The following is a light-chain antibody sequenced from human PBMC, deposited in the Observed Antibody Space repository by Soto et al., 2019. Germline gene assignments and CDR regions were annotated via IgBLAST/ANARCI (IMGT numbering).Light chain of an antibody. Sequence: EIVLTQSPDTLSWSPLEIATLSFMASHSIRSERLAWYQQKPGQAPRLVIFDASNRASGTPERFSGSGSGTDFTLTITRLEPEDFAVYYCQEYDGSPITFGLGTRLE. CDR3: QEYDGSPIT. CDR1: HSIRSER. J-gene: IGKJ5*01. CDR2: DAS. V-gene: IGKV3-20*01.